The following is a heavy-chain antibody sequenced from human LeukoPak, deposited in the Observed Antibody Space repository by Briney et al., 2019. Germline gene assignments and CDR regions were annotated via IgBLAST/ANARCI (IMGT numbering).Heavy chain of an antibody. CDR2: INQDGNKK. Sequence: PGVSLRHSCAASGFTFSNYWMTRVRQAPGKGLEWVAHINQDGNKKYYVDSVKGRFTIFRDNAKNSLYLQMNSLRAEDTAVYYCATGDYGVHGDYWGQGILVTVSS. CDR3: ATGDYGVHGDY. J-gene: IGHJ4*02. V-gene: IGHV3-7*03. CDR1: GFTFSNYW. D-gene: IGHD4/OR15-4a*01.